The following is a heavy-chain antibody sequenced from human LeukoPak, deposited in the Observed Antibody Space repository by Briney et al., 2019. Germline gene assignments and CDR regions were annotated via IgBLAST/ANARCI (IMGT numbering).Heavy chain of an antibody. CDR2: ISSSGSTI. Sequence: GGSLRLSCAASGFTFSSYEMNWVRQAPGKGLEWVSYISSSGSTIYYADSVKGRFTISRDNAKNSLYLQMNSLRAEDTAVYYCASYSGWDYYMDVWGKGTTVTVSS. CDR3: ASYSGWDYYMDV. V-gene: IGHV3-48*03. J-gene: IGHJ6*03. CDR1: GFTFSSYE. D-gene: IGHD6-19*01.